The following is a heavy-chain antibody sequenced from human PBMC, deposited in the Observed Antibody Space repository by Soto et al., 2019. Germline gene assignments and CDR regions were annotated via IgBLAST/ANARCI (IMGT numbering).Heavy chain of an antibody. CDR3: AKPVLLWFGELFEKLYYFDY. CDR2: ISGSGGST. CDR1: GFTFISYA. V-gene: IGHV3-23*01. Sequence: GGSLRLSCAASGFTFISYAMSWVRQAPWKGLEWVSAISGSGGSTYYADSVKGRFTISRDNSKNTLYLQMNSLRAEDTAVYYCAKPVLLWFGELFEKLYYFDYWGQGTLVTVSS. D-gene: IGHD3-10*01. J-gene: IGHJ4*02.